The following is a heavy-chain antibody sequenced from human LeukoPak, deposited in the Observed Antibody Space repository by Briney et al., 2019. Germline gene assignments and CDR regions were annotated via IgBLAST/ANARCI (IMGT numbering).Heavy chain of an antibody. CDR1: GYSISSGYL. CDR3: ARGTGDWTYYFDY. D-gene: IGHD2-21*02. V-gene: IGHV4-38-2*02. Sequence: KPSETLSLTCTVSGYSISSGYLWGWIRQPPGKGLEWIGSTYHGGTTYSNPSLKSRVTISEDTSKNQFSLKLSSVTAADTAVYYCARGTGDWTYYFDYWGQGTLVTVSS. J-gene: IGHJ4*02. CDR2: TYHGGTT.